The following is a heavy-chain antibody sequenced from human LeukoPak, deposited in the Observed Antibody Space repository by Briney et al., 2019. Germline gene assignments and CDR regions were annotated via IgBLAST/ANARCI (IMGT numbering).Heavy chain of an antibody. CDR2: ISSSGSTI. CDR1: GFTFSSYE. J-gene: IGHJ4*02. D-gene: IGHD5-18*01. CDR3: AKGGYSYGREFDY. V-gene: IGHV3-48*03. Sequence: GGSLRLSCAASGFTFSSYEMNWVRQAPGKGLEWVAYISSSGSTIYYADSVKGRFTISRDNAKNSLYLQMNSLRAQDTAVYYCAKGGYSYGREFDYWGQGTLVTVSS.